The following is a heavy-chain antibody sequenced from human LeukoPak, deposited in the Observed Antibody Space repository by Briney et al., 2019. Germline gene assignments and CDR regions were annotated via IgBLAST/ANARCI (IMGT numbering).Heavy chain of an antibody. CDR1: GFTFSSYG. Sequence: GGSLRLSCAASGFTFSSYGMHWVRQAPGKGLEWVAVISYDGSNKYYADSVKGRFTISRDNSKNTLYLQMNSLRAEDTAVYYCVYSSGWYSWGQGTLVTVFS. D-gene: IGHD6-19*01. V-gene: IGHV3-30*03. J-gene: IGHJ4*02. CDR2: ISYDGSNK. CDR3: VYSSGWYS.